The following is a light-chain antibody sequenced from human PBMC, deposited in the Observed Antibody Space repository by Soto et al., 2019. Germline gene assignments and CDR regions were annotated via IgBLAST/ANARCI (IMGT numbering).Light chain of an antibody. V-gene: IGLV2-14*01. CDR2: DVS. Sequence: QSALTRPASVSGSPGQSITISCTGTSSDVGGYNYGSWYQQHPGKAPKLMIYDVSNRPSGVSNRFSGSKSGNTASLTISGLQAEDEADYYCSSYTSSSTYVVFGVGTTLTVL. CDR3: SSYTSSSTYVV. J-gene: IGLJ2*01. CDR1: SSDVGGYNY.